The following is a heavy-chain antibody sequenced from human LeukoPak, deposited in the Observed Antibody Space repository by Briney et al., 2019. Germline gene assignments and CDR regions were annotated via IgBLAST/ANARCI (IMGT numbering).Heavy chain of an antibody. V-gene: IGHV1-69*06. CDR1: GGTFSSYA. CDR3: ASDGSGSFAFDI. Sequence: ASVKVSCKASGGTFSSYAISWVRQAPGQGLEWMGGIIPIFGTANYAQKFQGRVTITADKSTSTAYMELSSLRSEDTAVYYCASDGSGSFAFDIWGQGTMVTVSS. D-gene: IGHD3-10*01. J-gene: IGHJ3*02. CDR2: IIPIFGTA.